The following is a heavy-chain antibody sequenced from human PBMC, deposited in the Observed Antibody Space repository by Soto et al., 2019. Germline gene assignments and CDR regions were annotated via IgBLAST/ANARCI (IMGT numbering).Heavy chain of an antibody. J-gene: IGHJ6*02. CDR1: GYIFTSYY. D-gene: IGHD3-22*01. V-gene: IGHV1-46*03. Sequence: ASVKVSCKASGYIFTSYYMHWVRQAPGQGLEWMGIINPSGGSTSYAQKFQGRVTMTRDTSTSTVYMELSSLRSEDTAVYYCARTYYYDSSGYSLDVWGQGTTVTISS. CDR2: INPSGGST. CDR3: ARTYYYDSSGYSLDV.